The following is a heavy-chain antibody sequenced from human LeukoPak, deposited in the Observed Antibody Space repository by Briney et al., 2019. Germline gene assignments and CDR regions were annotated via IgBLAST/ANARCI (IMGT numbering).Heavy chain of an antibody. CDR1: GGSFSGYY. J-gene: IGHJ4*02. CDR2: INHSGST. V-gene: IGHV4-34*01. CDR3: ARDVIAAPGTADY. Sequence: SETLSLTCAVYGGSFSGYYWSWIRQPPGKGLEWIGEINHSGSTNCNPSLKSRVTISVDTSKNQFSLKLSSVTAADTAVYYCARDVIAAPGTADYWGQGTLVTVSS. D-gene: IGHD6-13*01.